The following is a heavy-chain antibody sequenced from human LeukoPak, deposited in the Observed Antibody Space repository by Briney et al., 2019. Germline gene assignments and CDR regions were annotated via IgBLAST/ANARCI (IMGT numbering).Heavy chain of an antibody. Sequence: ASVKVYCKASGGTFSSYDISWVRQAPGQGLEWMGRSIPIFGIANYAQKFQGRVTITADKSTSTAYMELSSLRSEDTAVYYCARGYSMVTEEYFDYWGQGTLVTVSS. D-gene: IGHD5-18*01. CDR3: ARGYSMVTEEYFDY. CDR1: GGTFSSYD. CDR2: SIPIFGIA. V-gene: IGHV1-69*04. J-gene: IGHJ4*02.